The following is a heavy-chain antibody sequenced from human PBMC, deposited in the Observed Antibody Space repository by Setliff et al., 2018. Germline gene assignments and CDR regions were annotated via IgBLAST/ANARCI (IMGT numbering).Heavy chain of an antibody. CDR3: ARETAVAGQYFDY. D-gene: IGHD6-19*01. V-gene: IGHV3-74*01. CDR2: ITRDGSET. J-gene: IGHJ4*02. CDR1: GFTFSNYW. Sequence: RLSCTASGFTFSNYWMHWVRQAPGKGLIWVSRITRDGSETSYADSVKGRFTVSRDNAKNTLYLQMNSLRADDTAVYYCARETAVAGQYFDYCGQGTLVTVSS.